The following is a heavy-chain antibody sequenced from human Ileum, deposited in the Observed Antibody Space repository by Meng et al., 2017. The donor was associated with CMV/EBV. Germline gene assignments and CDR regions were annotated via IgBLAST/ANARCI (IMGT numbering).Heavy chain of an antibody. V-gene: IGHV3-30-3*01. Sequence: QLALVESGGGVVQPGRSLRLSCAASGFTFSSYAMHWVRQAPGKGLEWVAVISYDGSNKYYADSVKGRFTISRDNSKNTLYLQMNSLRAEDTAVYYCARDIDALYYFDYWGQGTLVTVSS. CDR3: ARDIDALYYFDY. J-gene: IGHJ4*02. CDR2: ISYDGSNK. D-gene: IGHD3-16*02. CDR1: GFTFSSYA.